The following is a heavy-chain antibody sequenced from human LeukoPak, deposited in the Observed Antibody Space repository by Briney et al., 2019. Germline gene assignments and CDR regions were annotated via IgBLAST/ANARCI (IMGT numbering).Heavy chain of an antibody. V-gene: IGHV1-18*01. D-gene: IGHD3-3*01. J-gene: IGHJ4*02. CDR3: ARDHPRSYYDFWSGYYRFDY. Sequence: AASVKVSCKASGYTFTSYGISWVRQAPGQGLEWMGWISAYNGNTNYAQKLQGRVTMTTDTSTSTAYMELRSLRSDDTAVYYCARDHPRSYYDFWSGYYRFDYWGQGTLVTVS. CDR1: GYTFTSYG. CDR2: ISAYNGNT.